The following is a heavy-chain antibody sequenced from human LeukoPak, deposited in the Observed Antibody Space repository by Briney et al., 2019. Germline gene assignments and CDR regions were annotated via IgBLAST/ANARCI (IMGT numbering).Heavy chain of an antibody. CDR3: AKDPARDYYYYYMDV. J-gene: IGHJ6*03. Sequence: GGSLRLSCAASGFTFSSDGMHWVRQAPGKGLKGVAFIRYDGSNKSYADSVTGRFTISRDNSKNTLYLQMNSLRAEDKAVYYCAKDPARDYYYYYMDVWGKGTTVTVSS. CDR2: IRYDGSNK. V-gene: IGHV3-30*02. CDR1: GFTFSSDG. D-gene: IGHD5-24*01.